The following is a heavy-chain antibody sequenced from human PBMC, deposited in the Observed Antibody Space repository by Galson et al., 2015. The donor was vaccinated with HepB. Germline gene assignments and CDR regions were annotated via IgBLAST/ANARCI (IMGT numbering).Heavy chain of an antibody. CDR1: GYDFNKYG. V-gene: IGHV1-18*01. CDR2: VSGYDGSA. CDR3: ARDSRLELHLNNYYSYGMDV. D-gene: IGHD1-7*01. J-gene: IGHJ6*02. Sequence: VKVSCKASGYDFNKYGLSWVRQAPGQGLEWMGWVSGYDGSANYAPKFQGRVTMTTQKSTGTAFMEMRGLRSDDTAGYYCARDSRLELHLNNYYSYGMDVWGQGTAVIVS.